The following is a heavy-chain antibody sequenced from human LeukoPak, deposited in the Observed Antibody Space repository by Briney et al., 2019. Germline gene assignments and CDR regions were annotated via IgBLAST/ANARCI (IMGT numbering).Heavy chain of an antibody. J-gene: IGHJ4*02. CDR2: IRDKANSYAT. D-gene: IGHD3-9*01. Sequence: GGSLRLSCAASGFTFSGSAMHWVRQASGKGLEWVGRIRDKANSYATTYAASVKGRFTISRDDSKNTAYLQMNSLKTEDTAVYYCARDRHVYYDILTGYASYFEYWGQGALVTVSS. V-gene: IGHV3-73*01. CDR3: ARDRHVYYDILTGYASYFEY. CDR1: GFTFSGSA.